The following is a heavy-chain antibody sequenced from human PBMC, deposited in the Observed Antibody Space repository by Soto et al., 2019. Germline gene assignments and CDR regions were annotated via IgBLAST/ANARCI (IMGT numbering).Heavy chain of an antibody. J-gene: IGHJ4*02. CDR1: GYTFTSYY. Sequence: QVQLVQSGAEVKKPGASVKVSCKASGYTFTSYYMHWVRQAPGQGLEWMRIINPSGGSTSYAQKFQGRVTMTRDTSTSTVYMELSSLRSEDTAVYYCAREVGTAAGTGLVDYWGQGTLVTVSS. CDR2: INPSGGST. CDR3: AREVGTAAGTGLVDY. D-gene: IGHD6-13*01. V-gene: IGHV1-46*01.